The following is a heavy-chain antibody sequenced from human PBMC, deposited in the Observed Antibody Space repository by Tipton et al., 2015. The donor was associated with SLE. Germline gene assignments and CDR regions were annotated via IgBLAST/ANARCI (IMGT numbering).Heavy chain of an antibody. J-gene: IGHJ4*02. CDR1: KFTFTSHA. V-gene: IGHV3-23*01. CDR2: ISGGGINADYA. Sequence: AVWKFTFTSHAMSWVRQAPGKGLEWVSTISGGGINADYAHYAHSAKGRFTISRDNAKNTLYLQMNSLTAEDTAVYFCTRLSYDSGWLFDYWGQGTLVTVSS. D-gene: IGHD3-22*01. CDR3: TRLSYDSGWLFDY.